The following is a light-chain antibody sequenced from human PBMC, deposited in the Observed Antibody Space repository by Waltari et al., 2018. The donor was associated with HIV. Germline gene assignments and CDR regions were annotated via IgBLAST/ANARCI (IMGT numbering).Light chain of an antibody. CDR1: SSDVGGYNY. J-gene: IGLJ2*01. V-gene: IGLV2-14*03. CDR2: DVT. CDR3: TSYTSSITVI. Sequence: QSALTQPASVSGSPGQSITISCTGTSSDVGGYNYVSWYQQYPGKAPKLMIYDVTNRPSGFSNRFSGSKSGNTASLTISGLQAEDEADYYCTSYTSSITVIFGGGTKLTVL.